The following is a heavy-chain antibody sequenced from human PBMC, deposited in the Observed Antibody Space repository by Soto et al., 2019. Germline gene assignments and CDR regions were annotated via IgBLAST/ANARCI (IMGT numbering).Heavy chain of an antibody. Sequence: QVQLQESGPGLMKPSGTLSLTCAVSGGSITSNWWSWVRQPPGKGLEWIAEIFHTGSANYNPSLMSRLTISMDKSKNHLSLNLNSVTAADTAVYYCARHIAVSGTRGFDYWGQGTLVTVSS. J-gene: IGHJ4*02. V-gene: IGHV4-4*02. CDR2: IFHTGSA. CDR3: ARHIAVSGTRGFDY. D-gene: IGHD2-21*01. CDR1: GGSITSNW.